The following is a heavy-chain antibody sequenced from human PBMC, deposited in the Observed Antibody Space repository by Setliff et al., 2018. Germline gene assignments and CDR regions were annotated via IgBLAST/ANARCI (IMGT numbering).Heavy chain of an antibody. CDR1: GFTFSSYS. D-gene: IGHD6-19*01. J-gene: IGHJ4*02. CDR3: ARGVSSGWYSH. CDR2: ISSSSSYI. Sequence: ETLSLSCAASGFTFSSYSMNWVRQAPGKGLEWVSSISSSSSYIYYADSVKGRFTISRDNAKNSLYLQMNSLRAEDTAVYYCARGVSSGWYSHWGQGTLVTSPQ. V-gene: IGHV3-21*01.